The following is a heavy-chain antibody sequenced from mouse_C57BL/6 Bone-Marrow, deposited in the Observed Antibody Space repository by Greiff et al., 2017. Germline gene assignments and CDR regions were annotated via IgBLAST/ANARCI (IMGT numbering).Heavy chain of an antibody. CDR1: GFTFSSYG. V-gene: IGHV5-6*01. CDR3: ARHVTGTYFDV. CDR2: ISSGGSYT. D-gene: IGHD4-1*01. Sequence: EVQGVESGGDLVKPGGSLKLSCAASGFTFSSYGMSWVRQTPDKRLEWVATISSGGSYTYYPDSVKGRFTISRDNAKNNLYLQMSSLKSEDTAMYYCARHVTGTYFDVWGTGTTVTVSS. J-gene: IGHJ1*03.